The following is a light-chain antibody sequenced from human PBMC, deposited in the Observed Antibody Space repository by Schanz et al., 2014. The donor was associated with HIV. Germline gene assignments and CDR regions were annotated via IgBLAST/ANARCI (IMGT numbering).Light chain of an antibody. CDR1: RNDVGTYNL. J-gene: IGLJ1*01. CDR2: EVT. V-gene: IGLV2-14*02. CDR3: CSYTSSSTRV. Sequence: QSVLTQPASVSGSPGQSITISCTGTRNDVGTYNLVSWYQQHPGKAPQLMIYEVTKRPSGVSDRFSGSKSDNTASLTISGLQADDEADYYCCSYTSSSTRVFGTGTKLTVL.